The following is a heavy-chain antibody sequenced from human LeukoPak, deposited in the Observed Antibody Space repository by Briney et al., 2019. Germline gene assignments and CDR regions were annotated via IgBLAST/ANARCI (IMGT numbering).Heavy chain of an antibody. J-gene: IGHJ6*03. CDR3: ARGYSSSTSCHYYYYYYMDV. CDR2: IYYSGST. Sequence: PSETLSLTCTVSGGSISSSSYYWGCSRQPTGKGLEWIGSIYYSGSTYYNPSLKSRVTISVDTSKNQFSLKLSSVTAADTAVYYCARGYSSSTSCHYYYYYYMDVWGKGTTVTVSS. D-gene: IGHD2-2*01. CDR1: GGSISSSSYY. V-gene: IGHV4-39*01.